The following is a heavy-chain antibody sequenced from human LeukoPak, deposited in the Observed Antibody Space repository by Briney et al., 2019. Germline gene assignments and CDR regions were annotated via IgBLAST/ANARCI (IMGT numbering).Heavy chain of an antibody. CDR3: ARHFAYSSSSYFDY. Sequence: SETLSLTCSVSGGSVSNYYWSWIRQPPGKGLEWVGYVYYTGSTNYNPSLKSRVTMFEDKSKNQFSLRLYSVTVADTAVYYCARHFAYSSSSYFDYWGQGSLVTVSS. CDR1: GGSVSNYY. D-gene: IGHD6-6*01. V-gene: IGHV4-59*08. J-gene: IGHJ4*02. CDR2: VYYTGST.